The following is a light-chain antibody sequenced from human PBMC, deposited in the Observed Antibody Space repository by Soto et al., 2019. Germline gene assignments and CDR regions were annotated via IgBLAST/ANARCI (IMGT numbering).Light chain of an antibody. CDR2: DAS. V-gene: IGKV3-15*01. J-gene: IGKJ1*01. Sequence: EVVMTQSPATLSLSPGERATLSCRASQSVSSSLAWYQQKPGQAPRLLIYDASTRATSIPDRFSGSGSATEFTITISSLQAEDFAIYYWQQYNNWWTFGQGTKVEIK. CDR3: QQYNNWWT. CDR1: QSVSSS.